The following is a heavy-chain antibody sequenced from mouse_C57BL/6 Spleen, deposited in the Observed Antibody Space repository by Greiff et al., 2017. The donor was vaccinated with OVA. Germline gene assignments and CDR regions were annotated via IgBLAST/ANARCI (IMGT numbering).Heavy chain of an antibody. CDR3: ARDGLRQGYYFDY. D-gene: IGHD2-4*01. J-gene: IGHJ2*01. Sequence: QVQLQQPGAELVKPGASVKLSCKASGYTFTSYWMHWVKQRPGQGLEWIGMIHPNSGSTNYNEKFKSKATLTVDKSSSTAYMQLSSLTSEDSAVYDCARDGLRQGYYFDYWGQGTTLTVSS. V-gene: IGHV1-64*01. CDR2: IHPNSGST. CDR1: GYTFTSYW.